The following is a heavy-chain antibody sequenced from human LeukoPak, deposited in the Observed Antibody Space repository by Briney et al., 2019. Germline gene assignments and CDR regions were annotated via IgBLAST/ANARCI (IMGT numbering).Heavy chain of an antibody. J-gene: IGHJ4*02. V-gene: IGHV1-18*01. Sequence: ASVKVSCKASGYSFTTYGISWVRQAPGQGLEWMGWISNYNGDAKYANKLQGRVTMTTDTSTNTAYMELRSLRSDDTAVYYCARDNFYGVAVADYWGQGTLVTVSS. CDR2: ISNYNGDA. D-gene: IGHD3-3*01. CDR1: GYSFTTYG. CDR3: ARDNFYGVAVADY.